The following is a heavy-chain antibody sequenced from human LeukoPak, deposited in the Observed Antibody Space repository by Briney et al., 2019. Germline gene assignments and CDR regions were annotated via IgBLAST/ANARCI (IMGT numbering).Heavy chain of an antibody. CDR3: ARLSTSRPIGWFDP. D-gene: IGHD2-2*01. CDR2: IYYSGST. V-gene: IGHV4-59*08. Sequence: SETLSLTCAVYGGSFSSYYWSWIRQPPGKGLEWIGYIYYSGSTNYNPSLKSRVTISVDTSMNQFSLKLSSVTAADTAVYYCARLSTSRPIGWFDPWGQGTLVTVSS. CDR1: GGSFSSYY. J-gene: IGHJ5*02.